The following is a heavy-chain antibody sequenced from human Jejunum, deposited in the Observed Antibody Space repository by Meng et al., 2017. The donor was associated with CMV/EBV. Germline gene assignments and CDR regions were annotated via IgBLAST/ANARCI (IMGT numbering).Heavy chain of an antibody. CDR3: VRDEGHWLIDF. CDR1: GSSITSGDYY. D-gene: IGHD6-19*01. CDR2: IYYNGNT. V-gene: IGHV4-39*07. Sequence: TVSGSSITSGDYYWGWVRQHPEKGLEWIGSIYYNGNTYYNALLQSRVTMSRDTSRNQFSLKLGSVTAADTAVYYCVRDEGHWLIDFWGQGTSVTVSS. J-gene: IGHJ4*02.